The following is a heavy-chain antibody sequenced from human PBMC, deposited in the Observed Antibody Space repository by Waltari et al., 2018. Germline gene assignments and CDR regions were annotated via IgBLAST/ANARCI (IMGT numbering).Heavy chain of an antibody. J-gene: IGHJ4*02. CDR1: GFNMDYYA. CDR3: AKSGEQWSYFDS. V-gene: IGHV3-23*01. Sequence: EVQLLESGGGSVQPGGSLRLSCAASGFNMDYYAMSWVRQALGKGLEWVAHSENNDGITYYADSVKGRFTISRDNSKNTLYLHLHSLSADDTALYYCAKSGEQWSYFDSWGQGTLVTVSS. CDR2: SENNDGIT. D-gene: IGHD1-26*01.